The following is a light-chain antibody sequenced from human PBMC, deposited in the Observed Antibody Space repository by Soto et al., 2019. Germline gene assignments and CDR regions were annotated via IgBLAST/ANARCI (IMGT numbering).Light chain of an antibody. J-gene: IGKJ1*01. V-gene: IGKV3-20*01. Sequence: EFALTQSPGTLSLSPGERATLSCRASQTVRNNYLAWYQQKPGQAPRILIYDASNRATGIPDRFSGSGSGTDSTLTISRLEPEDFAVYYCQQYGSSGTFGQGTKVDIK. CDR3: QQYGSSGT. CDR2: DAS. CDR1: QTVRNNY.